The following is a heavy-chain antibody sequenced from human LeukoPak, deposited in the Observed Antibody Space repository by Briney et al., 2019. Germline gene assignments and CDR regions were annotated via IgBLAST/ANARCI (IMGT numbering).Heavy chain of an antibody. CDR1: GGSMIAYY. CDR3: ARHSPIFGVVKEDYYYYYGMDV. D-gene: IGHD3-3*01. J-gene: IGHJ6*02. V-gene: IGHV4-4*07. Sequence: KPSETLSLTCTVSGGSMIAYYWSWIRQPAGKGLEWIGRIYSNGASDYNPSLNSRVSMSVDTSRNQISLRLSSVTAADTAVYYCARHSPIFGVVKEDYYYYYGMDVWGQGTTVTVSS. CDR2: IYSNGAS.